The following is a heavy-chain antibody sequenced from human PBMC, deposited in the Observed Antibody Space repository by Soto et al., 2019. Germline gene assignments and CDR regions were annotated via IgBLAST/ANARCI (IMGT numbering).Heavy chain of an antibody. V-gene: IGHV3-53*01. CDR1: GLTVSNAY. J-gene: IGHJ6*04. CDR3: VRPLPSGRNYGLDV. CDR2: IYDNGTT. Sequence: PGGSLRLSWAASGLTVSNAYMAWVRQAPGMGLEWVSVIYDNGTTYYADSVKGRFTISRDTSTNTLSLQMDSLRAEDTAVYYCVRPLPSGRNYGLDVWGKGTTVTVSS. D-gene: IGHD3-10*01.